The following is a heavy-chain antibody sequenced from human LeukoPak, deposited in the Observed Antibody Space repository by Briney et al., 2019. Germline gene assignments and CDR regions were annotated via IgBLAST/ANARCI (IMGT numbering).Heavy chain of an antibody. J-gene: IGHJ4*02. D-gene: IGHD5-24*01. Sequence: GGSLRLSCAASGFTFSSYAMSWVRQAPGKGLEWVSAISGSGGSTYYADSVKGRFTISRDNSKNTLYLQMNSLRAGDTAVYYCAKDREMATIHYYFDYWGQGTLVTVSS. V-gene: IGHV3-23*01. CDR1: GFTFSSYA. CDR2: ISGSGGST. CDR3: AKDREMATIHYYFDY.